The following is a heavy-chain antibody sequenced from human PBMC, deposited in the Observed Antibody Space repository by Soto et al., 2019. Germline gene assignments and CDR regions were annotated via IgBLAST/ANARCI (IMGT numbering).Heavy chain of an antibody. J-gene: IGHJ6*02. CDR2: INSDGSST. V-gene: IGHV3-74*01. Sequence: GGSLRLSCAASGFTFSSYWMHWVRQAPGKGLVWVSRINSDGSSTSYADSVKGRFTISRDNAKNTLYLQMNSLRAEDTAVYYCATAPQYYYGSGSYNYYGMDVWGQGTTVTV. D-gene: IGHD3-10*01. CDR3: ATAPQYYYGSGSYNYYGMDV. CDR1: GFTFSSYW.